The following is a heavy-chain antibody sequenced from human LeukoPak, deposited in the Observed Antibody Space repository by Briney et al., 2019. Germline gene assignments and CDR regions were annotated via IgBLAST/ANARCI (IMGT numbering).Heavy chain of an antibody. Sequence: VASVKVSCKASGYTFTGYYMHWVRQAPGQGLEWMGRINPNGGGTNYAQKFQGRVTMTRDTSISTAYMELSRLRSDDTAVYYCARSSLYGSGSYHNDYWGQGTLVTVSS. J-gene: IGHJ4*02. V-gene: IGHV1-2*06. CDR1: GYTFTGYY. CDR2: INPNGGGT. D-gene: IGHD3-10*01. CDR3: ARSSLYGSGSYHNDY.